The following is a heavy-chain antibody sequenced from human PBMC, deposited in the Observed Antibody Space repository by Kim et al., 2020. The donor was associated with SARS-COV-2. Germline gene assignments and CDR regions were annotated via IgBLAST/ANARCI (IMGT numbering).Heavy chain of an antibody. D-gene: IGHD3-10*01. Sequence: ASVKVSCKASGYTFTNNHIHWVRQAPGQGLEWMGMITPIDGYTTYAQKFQARVTMTRDMSTSTVYMDLSSLRFEDTAVYYCVRDFSGAWAFDYWGQGTLVTVSS. CDR1: GYTFTNNH. J-gene: IGHJ4*02. CDR3: VRDFSGAWAFDY. CDR2: ITPIDGYT. V-gene: IGHV1-46*01.